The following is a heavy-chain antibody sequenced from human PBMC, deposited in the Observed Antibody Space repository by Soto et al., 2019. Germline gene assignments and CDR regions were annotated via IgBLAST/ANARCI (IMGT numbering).Heavy chain of an antibody. D-gene: IGHD6-6*01. CDR3: ARSTSRGIAARPFWWFDP. Sequence: QLQLQESGSGLVKPSQTLSLTCAVSGGSISSGGYSWSWIRQPPGKGLEWIGYIYHSGSTYYNPSLKSRVTISVDRSKNQFSLKLSPVNAADTAVYFCARSTSRGIAARPFWWFDPWGQGTLVTVSS. CDR1: GGSISSGGYS. CDR2: IYHSGST. V-gene: IGHV4-30-2*01. J-gene: IGHJ5*02.